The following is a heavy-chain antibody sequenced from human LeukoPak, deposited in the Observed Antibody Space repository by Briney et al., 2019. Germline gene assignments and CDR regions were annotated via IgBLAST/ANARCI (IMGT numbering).Heavy chain of an antibody. V-gene: IGHV4-34*01. Sequence: SETLSLTCAVYGGSFSGYYWSWIRQPPGKGLEWIGEINHSGSTNYNPSLKSRVTISVDTSKNQFSLKLSSVTAADTAVYYCARDGLGPYCGGDCFSHDAFDIWGQGTMVTVSS. CDR1: GGSFSGYY. CDR2: INHSGST. J-gene: IGHJ3*02. D-gene: IGHD2-21*01. CDR3: ARDGLGPYCGGDCFSHDAFDI.